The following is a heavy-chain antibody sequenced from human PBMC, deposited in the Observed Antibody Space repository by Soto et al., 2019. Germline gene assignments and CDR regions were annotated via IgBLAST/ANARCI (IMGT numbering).Heavy chain of an antibody. J-gene: IGHJ5*02. CDR3: ARAVSYGSGGFS. D-gene: IGHD3-10*01. Sequence: ASVKVSCSASGYTFTGYYMHWVRQAPGQGLEWMGWINPNSGGTNYAQKFQGRVTMTRDTSISTAYMELSRLRSDDTAVYYCARAVSYGSGGFSWGQGTLVTVSS. CDR1: GYTFTGYY. V-gene: IGHV1-2*02. CDR2: INPNSGGT.